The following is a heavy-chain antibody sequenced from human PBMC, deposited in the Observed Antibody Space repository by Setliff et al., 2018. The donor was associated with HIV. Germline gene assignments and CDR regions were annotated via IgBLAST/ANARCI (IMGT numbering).Heavy chain of an antibody. D-gene: IGHD2-21*01. V-gene: IGHV1-2*02. CDR1: GYTFSGYY. CDR3: ATSGFFLWWPGKGYFYY. CDR2: INPNSGGT. Sequence: ASVKISCKASGYTFSGYYMHWVRQDPGQVLEWMGWINPNSGGTNYAQTFQGRVTMTRDTSISTAYMELSRLRSDDTAVYYCATSGFFLWWPGKGYFYYWGQGTLVTVSS. J-gene: IGHJ4*02.